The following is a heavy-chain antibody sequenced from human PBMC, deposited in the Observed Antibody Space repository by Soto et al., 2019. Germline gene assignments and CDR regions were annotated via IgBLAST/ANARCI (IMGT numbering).Heavy chain of an antibody. CDR1: GYTFTSKG. D-gene: IGHD2-2*01. CDR2: ISVYNGNT. Sequence: GASVKVSCKASGYTFTSKGISWVRQARGQGLEWVGWISVYNGNTNYAQQLQGRITMSTDTSTNTVYLELRSLRFDDTAVYYCARGVVVPAATGKNWFDPWGQGTLVTVSS. J-gene: IGHJ5*02. V-gene: IGHV1-18*01. CDR3: ARGVVVPAATGKNWFDP.